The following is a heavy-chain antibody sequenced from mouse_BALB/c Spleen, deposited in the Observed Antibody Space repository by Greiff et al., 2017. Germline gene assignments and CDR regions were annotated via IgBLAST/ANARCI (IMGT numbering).Heavy chain of an antibody. CDR1: GFSLTSYG. Sequence: QVQLKESGPGLVAPSQSLSITCTVSGFSLTSYGVHWVRQPPGKGLEWLGVIWAGGSTNYNSALMSRLSISKDNSKSQVFLKMNSLQTDDTAMYYCARDNPSDYFDYWGQGTTLTVSS. V-gene: IGHV2-9*02. CDR2: IWAGGST. D-gene: IGHD6-1*01. J-gene: IGHJ2*01. CDR3: ARDNPSDYFDY.